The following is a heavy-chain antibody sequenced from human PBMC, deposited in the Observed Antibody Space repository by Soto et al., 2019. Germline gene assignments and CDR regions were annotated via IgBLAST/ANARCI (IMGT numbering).Heavy chain of an antibody. CDR1: GFTFSSYW. V-gene: IGHV3-7*05. J-gene: IGHJ4*02. CDR3: ARVGSYNLAGFDY. CDR2: IKQDGSEK. Sequence: GGSLRLSCAASGFTFSSYWMSWVRQAPGKGLEWVANIKQDGSEKYYVDSVKGRFTISRDNAKNSLYLQMNSLRAEDTAVYYCARVGSYNLAGFDYWGQGTLVTVSS. D-gene: IGHD1-1*01.